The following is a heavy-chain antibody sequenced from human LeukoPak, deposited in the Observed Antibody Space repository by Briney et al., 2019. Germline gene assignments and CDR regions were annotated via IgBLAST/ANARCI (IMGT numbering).Heavy chain of an antibody. Sequence: GGSLRLSCAASGFTFSKAWMTWVRQAPGKGLEWVGRIKSKIDGGTTDYAAPVQVIFTISRDDSKNTLYLQMNSLKIEDTGVYYCNTGLSLLWFGEFSTRFDPWGQGTLVTVSS. D-gene: IGHD3-10*01. V-gene: IGHV3-15*01. CDR3: NTGLSLLWFGEFSTRFDP. CDR2: IKSKIDGGTT. J-gene: IGHJ5*02. CDR1: GFTFSKAW.